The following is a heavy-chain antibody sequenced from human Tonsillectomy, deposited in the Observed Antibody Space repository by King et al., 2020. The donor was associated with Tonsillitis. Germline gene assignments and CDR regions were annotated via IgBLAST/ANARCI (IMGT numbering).Heavy chain of an antibody. Sequence: VQLVESGAEVKKPGSSLKVSCKASGGTFNNYGISWVRQAPGQGLEWMGGIIPIFGATNYAQKFQGRVTITADESTRTAYMELSSLRSDDTAVYYCARREIINYGMDVWGQGTTVIVSS. CDR2: IIPIFGAT. CDR1: GGTFNNYG. D-gene: IGHD2/OR15-2a*01. J-gene: IGHJ6*02. CDR3: ARREIINYGMDV. V-gene: IGHV1-69*01.